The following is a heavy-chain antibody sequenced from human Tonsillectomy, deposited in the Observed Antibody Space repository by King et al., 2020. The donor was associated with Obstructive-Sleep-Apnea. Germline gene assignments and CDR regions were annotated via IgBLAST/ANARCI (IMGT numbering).Heavy chain of an antibody. J-gene: IGHJ4*02. CDR2: ISRSDGTI. D-gene: IGHD3-10*01. CDR3: ARGDVVRGVITDY. V-gene: IGHV3-11*01. CDR1: GYTFSDYY. Sequence: QLVQSGGGLVKPGGSLRLSCAASGYTFSDYYMSWIRQSPGKVLEWCSYISRSDGTIYYADSVKGRFTISRDNGKNSRYRQMNSLRAEDTAVYYCARGDVVRGVITDYWGQGTLVTVSS.